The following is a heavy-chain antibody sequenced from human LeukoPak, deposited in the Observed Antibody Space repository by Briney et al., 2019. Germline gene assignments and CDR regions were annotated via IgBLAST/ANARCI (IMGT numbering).Heavy chain of an antibody. V-gene: IGHV1-2*02. J-gene: IGHJ4*02. CDR2: INPNSGGT. CDR1: GYTFTGYY. Sequence: GASVKVSCKASGYTFTGYYMHWVRQAPGQGLEWMGWINPNSGGTNYAQKFQGRVTMTRDTSISTAYMELSRLRSDDTAVYYCARGLRDTWIQLWLLNWGQGTLVTVSS. CDR3: ARGLRDTWIQLWLLN. D-gene: IGHD5-18*01.